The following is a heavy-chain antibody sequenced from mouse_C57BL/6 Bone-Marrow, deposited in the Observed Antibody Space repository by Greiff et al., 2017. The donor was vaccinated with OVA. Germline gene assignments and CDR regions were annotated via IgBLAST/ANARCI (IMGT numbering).Heavy chain of an antibody. J-gene: IGHJ3*01. CDR1: GFTFSDYG. CDR2: ISSGSSTI. V-gene: IGHV5-17*01. CDR3: ARNYGNYGGFAY. D-gene: IGHD2-1*01. Sequence: EVKLMESGGGLVKPGGSLKLSCAASGFTFSDYGMHWVRQAPEKGLEWVAYISSGSSTIYYADTVKGRFTISRDNAKNTLFLQMTSLRSEDTAMYYCARNYGNYGGFAYWGQGTLVTVSA.